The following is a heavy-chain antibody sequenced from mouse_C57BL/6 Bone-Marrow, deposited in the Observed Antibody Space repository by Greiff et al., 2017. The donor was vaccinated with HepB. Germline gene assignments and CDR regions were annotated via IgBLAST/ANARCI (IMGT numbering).Heavy chain of an antibody. CDR2: ISYDGSN. V-gene: IGHV3-6*01. J-gene: IGHJ1*03. Sequence: VQLKQSGPGLVKPSQSLSLTCSVTGYSITSGYYWNWIRQFPGNNLEWMGYISYDGSNNYNPSLKNRISITRDTSKNQFFLKLNSVTTEDTATYYCARVDYGSSYWYFDVWGTGTTVTVSS. D-gene: IGHD1-1*01. CDR1: GYSITSGYY. CDR3: ARVDYGSSYWYFDV.